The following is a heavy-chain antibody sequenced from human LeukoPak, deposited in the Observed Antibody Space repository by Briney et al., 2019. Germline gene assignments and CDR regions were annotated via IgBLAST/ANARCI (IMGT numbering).Heavy chain of an antibody. CDR2: IYHSGST. D-gene: IGHD6-19*01. CDR3: ARSGSSGFFDY. CDR1: GGSISSGGYS. Sequence: SETLSLTCAVYGGSISSGGYSWSWIRQPPGKGLEWIGYIYHSGSTYYNPSLKSRVTISVDRSKNQFSLKLSSVTAADTAVYYCARSGSSGFFDYWGQGTLVTVSS. V-gene: IGHV4-30-2*01. J-gene: IGHJ4*02.